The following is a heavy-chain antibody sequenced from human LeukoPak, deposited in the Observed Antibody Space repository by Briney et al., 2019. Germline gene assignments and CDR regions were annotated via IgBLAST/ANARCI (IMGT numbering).Heavy chain of an antibody. J-gene: IGHJ4*02. D-gene: IGHD3-10*01. CDR1: GYTFTSYY. CDR3: AGVPITMVRGAIPYYFDY. CDR2: INPSGGST. V-gene: IGHV1-46*01. Sequence: ASVKVSCKASGYTFTSYYMHWVRQAPGQGLEWMGIINPSGGSTSYAQKFQGRVTMTRDTSTSTVYMELSSLRSEDTAVYYCAGVPITMVRGAIPYYFDYWGQGTLVTVSS.